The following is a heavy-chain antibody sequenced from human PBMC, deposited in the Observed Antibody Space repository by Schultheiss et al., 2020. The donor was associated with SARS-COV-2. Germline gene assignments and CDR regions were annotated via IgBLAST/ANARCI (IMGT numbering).Heavy chain of an antibody. CDR1: GLTFDDDA. Sequence: GGSLRLSCAASGLTFDDDAMHWVRQAPGKGLEWVSYISSSSSYTNYADSVKGRFTISRDNAKNSLYLQMNSLRAEDTAVYYCARESSSFFDYWGQGTLVTVSS. CDR2: ISSSSSYT. J-gene: IGHJ4*02. D-gene: IGHD6-6*01. CDR3: ARESSSFFDY. V-gene: IGHV3-11*05.